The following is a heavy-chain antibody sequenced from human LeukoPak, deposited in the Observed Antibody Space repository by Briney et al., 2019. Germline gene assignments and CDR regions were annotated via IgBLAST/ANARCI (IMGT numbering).Heavy chain of an antibody. CDR3: ARVAENA. J-gene: IGHJ5*02. CDR2: ISSIRTI. V-gene: IGHV3-48*01. CDR1: GFTFSSYS. Sequence: GGSLRLSCAASGFTFSSYSMNWVRQAPGKGLEWISYISSIRTIYYADSVKGRFTISRDNGKNSLYLQMNNLRAEDTAVYYCARVAENAWGQGTLATVSS.